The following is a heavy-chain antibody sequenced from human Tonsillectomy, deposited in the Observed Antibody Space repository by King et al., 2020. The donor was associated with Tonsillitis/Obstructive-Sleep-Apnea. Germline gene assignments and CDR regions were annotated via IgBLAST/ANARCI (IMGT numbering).Heavy chain of an antibody. CDR1: GFTFSSYG. J-gene: IGHJ4*02. CDR3: ARAAALGYCSGGRCYFDY. CDR2: IWYDGSNK. D-gene: IGHD2-15*01. V-gene: IGHV3-33*01. Sequence: VQLVESGGGVVQPGRSLRLSCAASGFTFSSYGMHWVRQAPGKGLEWVVVIWYDGSNKYYADSVKGRFTISRDNSKNTVYLQMNSRRAEDTAVYYCARAAALGYCSGGRCYFDYWGQGTLVTVSS.